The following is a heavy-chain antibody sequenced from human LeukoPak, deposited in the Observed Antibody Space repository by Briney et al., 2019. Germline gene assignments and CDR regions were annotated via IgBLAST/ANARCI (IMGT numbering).Heavy chain of an antibody. CDR2: INTKTGRT. Sequence: ASVRVSCKTSGYTFTDYYIHWVRQAPGQGLEWMGWINTKTGRTSFARTFQGRVTLTRDPSITTVYMDMAWLTSDDTAIYFCARADFIDAGPYDIAPWGQGTLVTVSS. CDR1: GYTFTDYY. CDR3: ARADFIDAGPYDIAP. D-gene: IGHD3-3*01. V-gene: IGHV1-2*02. J-gene: IGHJ5*02.